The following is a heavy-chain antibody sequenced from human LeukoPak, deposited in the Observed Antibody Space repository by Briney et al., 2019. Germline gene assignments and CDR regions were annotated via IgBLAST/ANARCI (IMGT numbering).Heavy chain of an antibody. CDR1: GYTFTRYY. CDR2: INPNNGGT. V-gene: IGHV1-2*02. J-gene: IGHJ4*02. D-gene: IGHD5-18*01. CDR3: ARVDTAMGIDY. Sequence: GASVKVSCKASGYTFTRYYMHWVRQAPGQGLEWMGWINPNNGGTNYAQKFQGRVTMTRDTSISTAYMELSRLRFDDTAVYYCARVDTAMGIDYWGQGTLVTVSS.